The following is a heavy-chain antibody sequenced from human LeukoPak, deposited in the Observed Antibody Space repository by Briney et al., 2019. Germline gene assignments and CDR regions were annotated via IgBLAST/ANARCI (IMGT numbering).Heavy chain of an antibody. CDR2: ISAYNGNT. CDR3: ARGVAVAGPHFFDY. J-gene: IGHJ4*02. D-gene: IGHD6-19*01. Sequence: ASEKVSCKASGYTFTSYGISWVRQAPGQGLEWMGWISAYNGNTNYAQKLQGRVTMTTDTSTSTAYMELRSLRSDDTAVYYCARGVAVAGPHFFDYWGQGTLVTVSS. V-gene: IGHV1-18*04. CDR1: GYTFTSYG.